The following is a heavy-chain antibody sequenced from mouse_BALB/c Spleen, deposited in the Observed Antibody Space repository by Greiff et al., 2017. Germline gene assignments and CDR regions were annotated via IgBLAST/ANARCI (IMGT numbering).Heavy chain of an antibody. D-gene: IGHD2-3*01. J-gene: IGHJ3*01. V-gene: IGHV1-63*02. CDR1: GYTFTNYW. Sequence: QVQLKQSGAELVRPGTSVKISCKASGYTFTNYWLGWVKQRPGHGLEWIGDIYPGGGYTNYNEKFKGKATLTADTSSSTAYMQLSSLTSEDSAVYFCARSPYDGYYRAYWGQGTLVTVSA. CDR3: ARSPYDGYYRAY. CDR2: IYPGGGYT.